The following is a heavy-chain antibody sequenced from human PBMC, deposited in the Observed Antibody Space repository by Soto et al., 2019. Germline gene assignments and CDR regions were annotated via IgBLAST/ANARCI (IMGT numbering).Heavy chain of an antibody. CDR3: ARDGGFGELFQADY. CDR2: IWYDGSNK. CDR1: GFTFSSYG. J-gene: IGHJ4*02. V-gene: IGHV3-33*01. D-gene: IGHD3-10*01. Sequence: QVQLVESGGGVVQPGRSLRLSCAASGFTFSSYGMHWVRQAPGKGLEWVAVIWYDGSNKYYADSVKGRFTISRDNSKNTLYLQMNSMRAEDTAVYYCARDGGFGELFQADYWGQVTLVTVSS.